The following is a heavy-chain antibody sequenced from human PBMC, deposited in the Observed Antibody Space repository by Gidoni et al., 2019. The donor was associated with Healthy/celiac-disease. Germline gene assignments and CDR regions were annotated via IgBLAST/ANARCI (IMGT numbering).Heavy chain of an antibody. CDR1: GFPFSSYG. V-gene: IGHV3-33*01. D-gene: IGHD6-19*01. J-gene: IGHJ2*01. CDR2: IGYDGSNK. CDR3: ARDRAVATWYFDL. Sequence: QVQLLESGGGVVQPGRSLRLSCAASGFPFSSYGMHWVRQAPGKGLEWVAVIGYDGSNKYYADAVKGRFTIARDNSKNTLYLQMNSLRAEDTAVYYCARDRAVATWYFDLWGRGTLVTVSS.